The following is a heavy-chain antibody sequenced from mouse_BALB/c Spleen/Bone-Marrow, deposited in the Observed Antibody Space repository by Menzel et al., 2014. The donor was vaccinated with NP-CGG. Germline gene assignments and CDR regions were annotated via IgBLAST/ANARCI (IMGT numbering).Heavy chain of an antibody. Sequence: VQLQQPGPGLVKPSQTVSLTCTVTGISITTGNYRWSWIRQFPGNKLEWIGYIYYSGTITYNPSLTSRTTITRDTSKNQFFLEMNSLTAEDTVTYYCARYGNYFDYWGQGTTLTVSS. D-gene: IGHD2-1*01. CDR1: GISITTGNYR. CDR3: ARYGNYFDY. CDR2: IYYSGTI. V-gene: IGHV3-5*02. J-gene: IGHJ2*01.